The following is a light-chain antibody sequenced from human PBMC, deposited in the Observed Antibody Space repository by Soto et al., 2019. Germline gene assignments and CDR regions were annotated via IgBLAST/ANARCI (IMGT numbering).Light chain of an antibody. CDR1: QSVSSSY. Sequence: EIVLTQSPGTLSLSPGERATLSCRASQSVSSSYLAWYQQKPGQAPRLLIYEASRRATGIPDRFSGSGSGTDFSLTISRLEPEDFAVYYCQQYNNWPRTFGQGTKVDIK. CDR2: EAS. CDR3: QQYNNWPRT. J-gene: IGKJ1*01. V-gene: IGKV3-20*01.